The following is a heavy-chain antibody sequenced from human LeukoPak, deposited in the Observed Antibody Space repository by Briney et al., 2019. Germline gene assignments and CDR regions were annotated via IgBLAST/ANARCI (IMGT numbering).Heavy chain of an antibody. D-gene: IGHD1-1*01. V-gene: IGHV1-18*01. CDR2: ISSHNGKT. J-gene: IGHJ4*02. CDR1: GYTFINYG. Sequence: GASVKVSCKTSGYTFINYGINWVRQAPGQGLEWMGWISSHNGKTNYAQNLQDRITMTTHTSTTTAYLELRSLKSDDTAVYFCARQYCITTDCSMIQTYFDYWGQGTLVTVSS. CDR3: ARQYCITTDCSMIQTYFDY.